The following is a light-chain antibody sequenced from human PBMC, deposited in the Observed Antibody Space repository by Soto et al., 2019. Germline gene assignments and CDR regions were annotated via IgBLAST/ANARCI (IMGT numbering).Light chain of an antibody. Sequence: ETVLTQSPGTLSLSPGERATLFCRASQSVSNDYLAWYQQKPGLAPRLLIYGASSRATGIPDRFSGSGSGTDCSLTISRLEPEDSAGDDGQQHGTSPPSWTFGQGTKVEIK. CDR3: QQHGTSPPSWT. CDR1: QSVSNDY. V-gene: IGKV3-20*01. J-gene: IGKJ1*01. CDR2: GAS.